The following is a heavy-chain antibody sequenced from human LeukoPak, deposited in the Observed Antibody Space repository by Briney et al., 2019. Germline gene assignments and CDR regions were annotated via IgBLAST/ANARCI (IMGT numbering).Heavy chain of an antibody. CDR1: GYTFTSYG. V-gene: IGHV1-18*01. Sequence: ASVKVSCKASGYTFTSYGISWVRQAPGQGLEWMGWISAYNGNTNYAQKLQGRVTMTTDTSTSTAYMELRSLRSDDTAVYYCASTYRPYGDHAFDIWGQGTMVTVSS. J-gene: IGHJ3*02. CDR2: ISAYNGNT. D-gene: IGHD4-17*01. CDR3: ASTYRPYGDHAFDI.